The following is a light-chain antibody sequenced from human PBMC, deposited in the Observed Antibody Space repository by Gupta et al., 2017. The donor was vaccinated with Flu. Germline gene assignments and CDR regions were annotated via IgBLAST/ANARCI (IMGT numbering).Light chain of an antibody. Sequence: PGERATLSCRASQSVSNYLAWYQQKPGQAPRLLIYDTSNRATGIPARFSGSGSGTDFTLTISSLEAEDFAVYYCQQRSNWITFGQGTRLEI. CDR3: QQRSNWIT. J-gene: IGKJ5*01. V-gene: IGKV3-11*01. CDR2: DTS. CDR1: QSVSNY.